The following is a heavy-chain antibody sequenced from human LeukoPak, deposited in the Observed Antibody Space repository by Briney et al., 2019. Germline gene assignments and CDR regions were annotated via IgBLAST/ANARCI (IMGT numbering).Heavy chain of an antibody. CDR2: IDTAGDT. D-gene: IGHD4-17*01. J-gene: IGHJ4*02. CDR3: ARVSPVTRNFDY. CDR1: GFTFSSYD. V-gene: IGHV3-13*01. Sequence: GGSLRLSCAASGFTFSSYDMHWVRHSTGKGLEWVSGIDTAGDTYYPGSVKGRFTISRENAKNSLYLQMNSLRAGDTAVYYCARVSPVTRNFDYWGQGTLVTVSS.